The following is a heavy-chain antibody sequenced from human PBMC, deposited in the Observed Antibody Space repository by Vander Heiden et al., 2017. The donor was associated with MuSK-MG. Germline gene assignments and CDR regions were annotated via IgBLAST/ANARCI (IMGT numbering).Heavy chain of an antibody. Sequence: QVQLVESGGGVVPPGRSLRLSCAASGFTFRRYGMHWVPQAPGKGVEWVAVRWYDGSNKYYADSVKDRFTISRDNSKNTLYLQMNSLRAEDTAVYYCARDKGYYYDSSGYYYGYYYYYYGMDVWGQGTTVTVSS. CDR2: RWYDGSNK. CDR3: ARDKGYYYDSSGYYYGYYYYYYGMDV. V-gene: IGHV3-33*01. J-gene: IGHJ6*02. CDR1: GFTFRRYG. D-gene: IGHD3-22*01.